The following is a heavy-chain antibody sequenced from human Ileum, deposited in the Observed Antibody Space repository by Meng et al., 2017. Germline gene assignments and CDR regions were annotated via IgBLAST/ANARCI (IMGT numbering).Heavy chain of an antibody. Sequence: QGSGPGRAKPSQTLSLPCTVSGGAVSDGDYYWSWVRQHPGKGLECIGHMYSSGNAYYNPSLKSRVSMSVDTSKNQFSVRLSSVTAADTAIYYCARVYYDSSGLNWFDSWGQGTLVTVSS. CDR2: MYSSGNA. V-gene: IGHV4-31*03. CDR1: GGAVSDGDYY. J-gene: IGHJ5*01. D-gene: IGHD3-22*01. CDR3: ARVYYDSSGLNWFDS.